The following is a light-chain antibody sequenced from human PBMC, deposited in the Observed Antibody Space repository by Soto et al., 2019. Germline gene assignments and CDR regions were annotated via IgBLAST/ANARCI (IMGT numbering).Light chain of an antibody. Sequence: QSALTQPRSVSGSPGQSVTISCTGTSSDVGAYIYVSWYQQDPGKAPKLMIYDVSKRPSGVPDRFSGSKSGNTASLTISGLQAEDEADYYCCSYAGSSLIFVGGTKLTVL. CDR3: CSYAGSSLI. CDR2: DVS. CDR1: SSDVGAYIY. V-gene: IGLV2-11*01. J-gene: IGLJ2*01.